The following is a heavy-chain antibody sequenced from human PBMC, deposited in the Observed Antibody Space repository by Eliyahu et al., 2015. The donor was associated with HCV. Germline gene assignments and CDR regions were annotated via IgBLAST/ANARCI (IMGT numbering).Heavy chain of an antibody. CDR2: IHYSGGT. CDR3: ASGGGGIAVAGTGGWFDP. Sequence: QVQLQESGPGLVKPSETLSLXCTXXGGSIXTYYWXWIRQPPGKGLEXIGYIHYSGGTNYNPSLKSRVTISVDTSKNQFSLNLTSVTAADTAVYYCASGGGGIAVAGTGGWFDPWGQGTLVTVSS. J-gene: IGHJ5*02. V-gene: IGHV4-59*01. CDR1: GGSIXTYY. D-gene: IGHD6-19*01.